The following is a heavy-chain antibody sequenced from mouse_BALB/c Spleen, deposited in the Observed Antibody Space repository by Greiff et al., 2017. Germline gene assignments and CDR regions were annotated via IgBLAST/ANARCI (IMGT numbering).Heavy chain of an antibody. CDR1: GFSLTSYG. J-gene: IGHJ4*01. D-gene: IGHD1-2*01. Sequence: QVQLKESGPGLVQPSQSLSITCTVSGFSLTSYGVHWVRQSPGKGLEWLGVIWSGGSTDYNAAFISRLSISKDNSKSRVFFKMNSLQADDTAIYYCASVTTAAIDYWGQGTSVTVSS. CDR2: IWSGGST. V-gene: IGHV2-4-1*01. CDR3: ASVTTAAIDY.